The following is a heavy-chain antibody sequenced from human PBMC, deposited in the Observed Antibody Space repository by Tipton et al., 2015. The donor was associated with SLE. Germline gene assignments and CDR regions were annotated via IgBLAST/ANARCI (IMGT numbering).Heavy chain of an antibody. D-gene: IGHD3-3*01. V-gene: IGHV4-59*11. CDR3: ARAPRIPFFGVAPDAFDI. CDR2: IYYSGST. CDR1: GGSISSHY. Sequence: TLSLTCTVSGGSISSHYWSWIRQPPGKGLEWIGYIYYSGSTNYNPSLKSRVTISVDTSKNQFSLKLSSVTVADTAVYYCARAPRIPFFGVAPDAFDIWGQGSMVTVSS. J-gene: IGHJ3*02.